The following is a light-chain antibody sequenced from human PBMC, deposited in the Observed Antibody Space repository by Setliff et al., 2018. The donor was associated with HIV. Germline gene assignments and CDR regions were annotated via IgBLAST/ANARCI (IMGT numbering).Light chain of an antibody. CDR1: NSDIGGYEY. J-gene: IGLJ3*02. V-gene: IGLV2-14*01. CDR3: GSYRRTNTWV. Sequence: QSALAQAASVSGSPGQSITIFCIGTNSDIGGYEYVSWYQQHPGEAPKLIIYEVTNRPSGVSNRFSGSKSGSTASLTISGLQAEDEADYYCGSYRRTNTWVFGGGTKVTVL. CDR2: EVT.